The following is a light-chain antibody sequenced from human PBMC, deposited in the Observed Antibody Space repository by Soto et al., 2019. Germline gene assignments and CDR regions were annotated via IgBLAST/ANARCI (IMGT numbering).Light chain of an antibody. Sequence: EIVLTQSPGTLSFSPGERATLSCRASQSVSSNYLAWYQQKPGQAPRLLIYGASSRATGIPDRFSGSGSGTDFTLTISRLEPEDFAVYYCQQYGDSPYTFGQGTRLEIK. CDR1: QSVSSNY. CDR3: QQYGDSPYT. CDR2: GAS. J-gene: IGKJ2*01. V-gene: IGKV3-20*01.